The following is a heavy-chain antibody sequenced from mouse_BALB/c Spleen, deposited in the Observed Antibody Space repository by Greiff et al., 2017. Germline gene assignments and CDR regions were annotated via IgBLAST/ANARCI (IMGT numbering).Heavy chain of an antibody. CDR1: GFTFSSYT. Sequence: EVMLVESGGGLVQPGGSLKLSCAASGFTFSSYTMSWVRQTPEKRLEWVAYISNGGGSTYYPDTVKGRFTISRDNAKNTLYLQMSSLKSEDTAMYYCARPYYYGSSYYFDYWGQGTTLTVSS. D-gene: IGHD1-1*01. J-gene: IGHJ2*01. V-gene: IGHV5-12-2*01. CDR3: ARPYYYGSSYYFDY. CDR2: ISNGGGST.